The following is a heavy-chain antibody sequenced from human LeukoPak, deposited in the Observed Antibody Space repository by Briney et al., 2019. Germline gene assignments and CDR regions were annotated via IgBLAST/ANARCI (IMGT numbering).Heavy chain of an antibody. V-gene: IGHV4-59*01. CDR1: GGSISSYY. D-gene: IGHD6-13*01. Sequence: SETLSLTCTVSGGSISSYYWSWIRQPPGKGLEWIGYIYYSGTTNYNPSLKSRVTISVDTSKNQFSLKLSSVTAADTAVHYCARGVYIAAAQYGYWGQGTLVTVSS. CDR3: ARGVYIAAAQYGY. J-gene: IGHJ4*02. CDR2: IYYSGTT.